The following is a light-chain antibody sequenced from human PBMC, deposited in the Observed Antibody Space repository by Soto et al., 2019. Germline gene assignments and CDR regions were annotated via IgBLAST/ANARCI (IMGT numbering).Light chain of an antibody. CDR3: QQYGSSPLT. CDR1: QSVSSSY. V-gene: IGKV3-20*01. Sequence: EIVLTQSPATLSLSPGERVTLSCRASQSVSSSYLAWYQQRPGQAPRLLIYGASSRATGIPDRFSGSGSGTDFTLTISRLEPEDFAVYYCQQYGSSPLTFGGGTKV. J-gene: IGKJ4*01. CDR2: GAS.